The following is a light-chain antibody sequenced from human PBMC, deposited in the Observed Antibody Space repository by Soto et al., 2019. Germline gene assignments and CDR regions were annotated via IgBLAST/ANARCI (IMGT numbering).Light chain of an antibody. V-gene: IGLV2-14*03. CDR3: SSYTSSSTPFV. CDR2: DVS. J-gene: IGLJ1*01. CDR1: SSDNGGYNY. Sequence: QSVLTQPASVSGSPGQSITISCTGTSSDNGGYNYVSWYQQHPDKAPKLMIYDVSNRPSGVSNRFSGSKSGNTASLTISGLQAEDEADYYCSSYTSSSTPFVFGTGTKVTV.